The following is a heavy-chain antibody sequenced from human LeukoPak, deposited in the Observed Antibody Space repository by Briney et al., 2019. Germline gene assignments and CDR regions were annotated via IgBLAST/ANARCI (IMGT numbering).Heavy chain of an antibody. V-gene: IGHV4-39*01. D-gene: IGHD1-14*01. CDR1: GGSISSSTDC. CDR2: IYYSGST. Sequence: SETLSLTCTVSGGSISSSTDCWGWIRQPPGKGLEWIANIYYSGSTYHNPSLKSRVTISVDTSKNQFSLRLSSVTAADTAVYYCAGLVRPGWFNPWGQGTLVTVSS. J-gene: IGHJ5*02. CDR3: AGLVRPGWFNP.